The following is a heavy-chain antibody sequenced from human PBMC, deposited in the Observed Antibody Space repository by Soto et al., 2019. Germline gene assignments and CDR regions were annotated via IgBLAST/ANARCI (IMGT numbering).Heavy chain of an antibody. V-gene: IGHV3-48*01. J-gene: IGHJ4*02. CDR2: ISSSSSTI. Sequence: EVQLVESGGGLVQPGGSLRLSCAASGFTFSSYSMNWVRQAPGKGLEWVSYISSSSSTIYYADSVKGRFTISRDNAKNTRYLQMNSLRAEDTAVYYCARDLNYGRFDYWGQGTLVTVSS. CDR3: ARDLNYGRFDY. CDR1: GFTFSSYS. D-gene: IGHD4-17*01.